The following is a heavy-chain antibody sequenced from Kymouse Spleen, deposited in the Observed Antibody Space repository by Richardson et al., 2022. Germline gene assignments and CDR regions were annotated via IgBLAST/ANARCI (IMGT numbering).Heavy chain of an antibody. Sequence: EVQLVESGGGLVKPGGSLRLSCAASGFTFSSYSMNWVRQAPGKGLEWVSSISSSSSYIYYADSVKGRFTISRDNAKNSLYLQMNSLRAEDTAVYYCAREYYDFWSGYSNWFDPWGQGTLVTVSS. CDR2: ISSSSSYI. CDR3: AREYYDFWSGYSNWFDP. D-gene: IGHD3-3*01. CDR1: GFTFSSYS. J-gene: IGHJ5*02. V-gene: IGHV3-21*03.